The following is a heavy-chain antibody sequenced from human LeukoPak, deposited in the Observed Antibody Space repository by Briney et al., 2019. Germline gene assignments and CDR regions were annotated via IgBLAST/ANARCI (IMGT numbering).Heavy chain of an antibody. Sequence: ASVKVSCKASVYTFSSYGISWVRQAPGQGLEWMGWISGYNGNTNYAQKLQGRVTMTTDTSTSTVYMELRSLRSDDTAVYYCARGPLYGSCEYWGQGTLVTVSS. J-gene: IGHJ4*02. V-gene: IGHV1-18*01. CDR1: VYTFSSYG. CDR3: ARGPLYGSCEY. CDR2: ISGYNGNT. D-gene: IGHD6-6*01.